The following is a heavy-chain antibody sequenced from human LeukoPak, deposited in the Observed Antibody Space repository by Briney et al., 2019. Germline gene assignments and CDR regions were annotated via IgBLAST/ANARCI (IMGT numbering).Heavy chain of an antibody. D-gene: IGHD1-1*01. CDR1: GFTFSSCW. CDR3: ARDRYRSIDY. Sequence: GGSLRLSCAASGFTFSSCWMHWVRQAPGKGLVWVSRIDSDGSGTSNADSVKGRFTISRDNAKNTLYLQMNSLRAEDTAVYYCARDRYRSIDYWGQGTLVTVSS. J-gene: IGHJ4*02. V-gene: IGHV3-74*01. CDR2: IDSDGSGT.